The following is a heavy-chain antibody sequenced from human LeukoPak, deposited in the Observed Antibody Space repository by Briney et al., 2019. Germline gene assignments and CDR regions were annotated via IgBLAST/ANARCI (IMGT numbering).Heavy chain of an antibody. Sequence: PSETLSLTCTVSGGSISSSTYYWGWVRQPPGKGLEWIGTIYHSGGTSYYPSLKSRVTIPVDTSKNQFSLKLTSVTAADTAAYYCATQAAGGPLHYWGQGTLVTVSS. V-gene: IGHV4-39*01. CDR3: ATQAAGGPLHY. J-gene: IGHJ4*02. D-gene: IGHD2-15*01. CDR1: GGSISSSTYY. CDR2: IYHSGGT.